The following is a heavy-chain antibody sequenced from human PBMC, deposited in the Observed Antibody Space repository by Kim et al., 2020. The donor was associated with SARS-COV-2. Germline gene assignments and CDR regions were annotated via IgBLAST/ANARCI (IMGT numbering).Heavy chain of an antibody. CDR3: AAAKGHDYGGNRHFDL. D-gene: IGHD4-17*01. CDR1: GFTFTSSA. J-gene: IGHJ2*01. Sequence: SVKVSCKASGFTFTSSAVQWVRQARGQRLEWIGWIVVGSGNTNYAQKFQERVTITRDMSTSTAYMELSSLRSEDTAVYYCAAAKGHDYGGNRHFDLWGRGTLVAVSS. CDR2: IVVGSGNT. V-gene: IGHV1-58*01.